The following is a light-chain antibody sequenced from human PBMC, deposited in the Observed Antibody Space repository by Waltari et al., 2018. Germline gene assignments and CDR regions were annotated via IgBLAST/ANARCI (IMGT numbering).Light chain of an antibody. CDR2: LGS. Sequence: DIVMTQSPLSLPVTPGEPASISCRPSQSLLRSNGYNFLDWYLQKPGQSPQLLIYLGSNRASGVPDRFSGSGSGTDFTLKISRVEAEDAGIYYCMQALQTPWTFGQGTKVEIK. CDR1: QSLLRSNGYNF. V-gene: IGKV2-28*01. CDR3: MQALQTPWT. J-gene: IGKJ1*01.